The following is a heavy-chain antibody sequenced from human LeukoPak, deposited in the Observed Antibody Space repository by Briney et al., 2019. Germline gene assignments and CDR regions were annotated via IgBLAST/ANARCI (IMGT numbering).Heavy chain of an antibody. V-gene: IGHV3-53*01. Sequence: PGGSLRLSCAASGFTVSSNYMSWVRQAPGKGLEWVSVIYSGGSTYYADSVKGRFTISRDNSKNTLYLQMNSLRAEDTAVYYCARESRDGYSFFDYWGQGTLVTVSS. D-gene: IGHD5-24*01. CDR1: GFTVSSNY. CDR2: IYSGGST. CDR3: ARESRDGYSFFDY. J-gene: IGHJ4*02.